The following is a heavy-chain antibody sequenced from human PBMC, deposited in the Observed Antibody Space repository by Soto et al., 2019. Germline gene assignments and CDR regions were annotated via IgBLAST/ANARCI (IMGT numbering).Heavy chain of an antibody. CDR1: GFTFSSYA. Sequence: PGGSLRLSCAASGFTFSSYAMSWVRQAPGKGLEWVSGISGSGGSTYYADSVKGRFTISRDNSKNTLYLQMNSLRGEDTALYYCASQPRITVARDRYLDYWGRGTLVTVS. CDR2: ISGSGGST. V-gene: IGHV3-23*01. J-gene: IGHJ4*02. D-gene: IGHD3-10*01. CDR3: ASQPRITVARDRYLDY.